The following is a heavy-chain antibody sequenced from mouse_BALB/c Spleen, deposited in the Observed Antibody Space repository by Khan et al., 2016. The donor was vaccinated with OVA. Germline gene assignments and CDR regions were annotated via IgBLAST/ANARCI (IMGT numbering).Heavy chain of an antibody. CDR2: IWSDGYT. Sequence: VQLQESGPGLVAPSQSLSITCTVSGFSLTNYAVHWIRQPPGKGLEWLVVIWSDGYTTYNSTLKSRLSIDKDNSKSQVFLKMNSLQTDDTAIYCCARYRFGYAMDYWGQGTSVTVSS. D-gene: IGHD2-14*01. CDR3: ARYRFGYAMDY. V-gene: IGHV2-6*02. CDR1: GFSLTNYA. J-gene: IGHJ4*01.